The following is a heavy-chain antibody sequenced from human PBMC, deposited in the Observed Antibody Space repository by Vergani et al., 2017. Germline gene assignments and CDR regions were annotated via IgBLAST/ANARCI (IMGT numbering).Heavy chain of an antibody. Sequence: EVQLVESGGGIVKPGGSLRLSCVASGFSFRNAWMNWVRRTPGKGLEWFGRIKSTFDLGTTDYAAALKGRFTISRDDSKNTLFLQMNGLKTEDIGVYYCTTDPRYCGDGSCXWLRDHHYYGMDVWGQGTTVTVSS. CDR3: TTDPRYCGDGSCXWLRDHHYYGMDV. CDR2: IKSTFDLGTT. D-gene: IGHD2-21*01. CDR1: GFSFRNAW. J-gene: IGHJ6*02. V-gene: IGHV3-15*07.